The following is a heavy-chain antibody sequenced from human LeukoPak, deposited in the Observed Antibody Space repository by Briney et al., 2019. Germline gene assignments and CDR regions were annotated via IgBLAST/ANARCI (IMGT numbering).Heavy chain of an antibody. D-gene: IGHD4-17*01. V-gene: IGHV4-4*07. CDR1: GGCIGSYY. J-gene: IGHJ6*03. CDR2: IYTSENT. Sequence: PSETLSLTCTVSGGCIGSYYWSWIRQPAGKGLEWIGRIYTSENTDYNPSLKSRVTMSVDMSTSQFSLRLTSVTAADTAVYYCAREGDYGDYSKSFYYMDVWGKGTTVTVSS. CDR3: AREGDYGDYSKSFYYMDV.